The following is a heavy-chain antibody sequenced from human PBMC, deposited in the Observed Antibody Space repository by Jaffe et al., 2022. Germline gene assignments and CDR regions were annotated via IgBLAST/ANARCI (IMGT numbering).Heavy chain of an antibody. CDR3: ARDSPGFGYCSGGSCYSVDI. CDR2: IYYSGST. Sequence: QVQLQESGPGLVKPSETLSLTCTVSGGSVSSGSYYWSWIRQPPGKGLEWIGYIYYSGSTNYNPSLKSRVTISVDTSKNQFSLKLSSVTAADTAVYYCARDSPGFGYCSGGSCYSVDIWGQGTMVTVSS. CDR1: GGSVSSGSYY. V-gene: IGHV4-61*01. J-gene: IGHJ3*02. D-gene: IGHD2-15*01.